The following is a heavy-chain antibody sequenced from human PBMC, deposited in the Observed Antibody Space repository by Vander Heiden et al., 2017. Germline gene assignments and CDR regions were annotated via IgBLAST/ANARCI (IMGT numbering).Heavy chain of an antibody. CDR2: IESDESST. CDR1: GFTLSNNW. V-gene: IGHV3-74*01. D-gene: IGHD5-12*01. Sequence: EVQLVESGGGVVQPGGSLRLSLAPGGFTLSNNWIHWVRQAPGKGLVWVSRIESDESSTDYADSVKGRFTVSRDNAKNTLNMEINSLRGEDTAVYYCARESRATYWYVDLWGRGTLVTVSS. CDR3: ARESRATYWYVDL. J-gene: IGHJ2*01.